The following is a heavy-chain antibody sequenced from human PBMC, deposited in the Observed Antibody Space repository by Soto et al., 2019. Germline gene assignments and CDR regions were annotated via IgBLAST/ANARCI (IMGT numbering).Heavy chain of an antibody. D-gene: IGHD3-22*01. Sequence: GGSLRLSCAASGFTFSSYSMNWVRQAPGKGLEWVSSISSSSSYIYYADSGKGRFTISRDNAKNSLYLQMNSLRAEDTAVYYCARDPRKTYYYDSSGYYFDYWGQGTLVTVSS. CDR2: ISSSSSYI. J-gene: IGHJ4*02. V-gene: IGHV3-21*01. CDR3: ARDPRKTYYYDSSGYYFDY. CDR1: GFTFSSYS.